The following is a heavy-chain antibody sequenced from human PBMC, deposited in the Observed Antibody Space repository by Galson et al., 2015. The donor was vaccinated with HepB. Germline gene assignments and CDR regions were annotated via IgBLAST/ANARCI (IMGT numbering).Heavy chain of an antibody. D-gene: IGHD3-22*01. J-gene: IGHJ4*02. CDR3: AKEGITMIVVVISVNYFDY. Sequence: SLRLSCAASGFTFSSYAMSWVRQAPGKGLEWVSAISGSGGSTYYADSVKGRFTISRDNSKNTLYLQMNSLRAEDTAVYYCAKEGITMIVVVISVNYFDYWGQGTLVTVSS. CDR1: GFTFSSYA. V-gene: IGHV3-23*01. CDR2: ISGSGGST.